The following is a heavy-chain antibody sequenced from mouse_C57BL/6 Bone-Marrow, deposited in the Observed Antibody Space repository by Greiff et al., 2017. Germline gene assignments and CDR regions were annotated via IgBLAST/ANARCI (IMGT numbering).Heavy chain of an antibody. Sequence: QVQLQQPGAELVKPGASVKMSCKASGYTFTSYWITWVKQRPGQGLEWIGDIYPGSGSTNYNEKFKSKATLTRDTSSSTAYMQLSSLTSEDSAVYYCAGNHRPCYFDYWGQGTTLTVSA. J-gene: IGHJ2*01. CDR3: AGNHRPCYFDY. CDR1: GYTFTSYW. V-gene: IGHV1-55*01. CDR2: IYPGSGST.